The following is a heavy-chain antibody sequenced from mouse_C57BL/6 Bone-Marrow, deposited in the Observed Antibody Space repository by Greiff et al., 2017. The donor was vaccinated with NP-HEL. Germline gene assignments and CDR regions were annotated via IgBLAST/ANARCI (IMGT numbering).Heavy chain of an antibody. CDR3: ARWEIYYGNYDWFAY. CDR2: INPSSGYT. CDR1: GYTFTSYW. D-gene: IGHD2-1*01. V-gene: IGHV1-7*01. Sequence: QVQLQPSGAELAKPGASVKLSCKASGYTFTSYWMHWVKQRPGQGREWIGYINPSSGYTKYNQKFKDKATLTADKSSSTADMQLSSLTYEDSAVYYCARWEIYYGNYDWFAYWGQGTLVTVSA. J-gene: IGHJ3*01.